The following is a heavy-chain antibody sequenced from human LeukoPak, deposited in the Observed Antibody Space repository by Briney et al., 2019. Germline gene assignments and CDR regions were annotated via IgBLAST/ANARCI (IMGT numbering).Heavy chain of an antibody. J-gene: IGHJ4*02. CDR2: IKQDGSEK. CDR1: GFTFSSYW. CDR3: ARDGDYYYDSSGYFY. Sequence: GRSLRLSCAASGFTFSSYWMSWVRQAPGKGLEWVANIKQDGSEKYYVDSVKGRFTISRDNAKNSLYLQMNSLRAEDTAVYYCARDGDYYYDSSGYFYWGQGTLVTVSS. D-gene: IGHD3-22*01. V-gene: IGHV3-7*01.